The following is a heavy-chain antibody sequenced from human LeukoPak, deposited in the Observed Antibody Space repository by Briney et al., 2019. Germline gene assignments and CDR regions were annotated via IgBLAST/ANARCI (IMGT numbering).Heavy chain of an antibody. CDR2: IKQDGSQE. V-gene: IGHV3-7*01. D-gene: IGHD3-3*01. J-gene: IGHJ4*02. CDR3: ARGVPYDSWSGPHYSDY. Sequence: GGSLRLSCAASGFTFSNFWVNWVRQAPGKGLEWVAHIKQDGSQEYYVDSVKGRFTISRDSAKNSLYLQMNSLRAEDTAVYYCARGVPYDSWSGPHYSDYWGQGTLVTVSS. CDR1: GFTFSNFW.